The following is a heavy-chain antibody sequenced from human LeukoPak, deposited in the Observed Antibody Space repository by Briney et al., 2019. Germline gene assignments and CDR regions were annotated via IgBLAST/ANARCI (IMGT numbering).Heavy chain of an antibody. V-gene: IGHV3-23*01. CDR3: AKLNAGAYYYDSSGYFPPNYFDY. Sequence: PGGSLRLSCAASGFTFSSYAMSWVRQAPGKGLEWVSAISGSGGSTYYADSVKGRFTISRDNSKNTLYLQMNSLRAEDTAVYYCAKLNAGAYYYDSSGYFPPNYFDYWGQGTLVTVSS. J-gene: IGHJ4*02. CDR2: ISGSGGST. D-gene: IGHD3-22*01. CDR1: GFTFSSYA.